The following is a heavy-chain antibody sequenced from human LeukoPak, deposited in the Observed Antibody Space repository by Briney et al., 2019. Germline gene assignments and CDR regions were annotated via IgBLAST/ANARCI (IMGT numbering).Heavy chain of an antibody. CDR3: ARGNVLGYCSSTSCLMYYFDY. CDR1: GYTFTSYA. J-gene: IGHJ4*02. CDR2: INAGNGNT. Sequence: GASVKVSCKASGYTFTSYAMHWVRQAPGQRLEWMGWINAGNGNTKYSQKFQGRVTMTRNTSISTAYMELSSLRSEDTAVYYCARGNVLGYCSSTSCLMYYFDYWGQGTLVTVSS. D-gene: IGHD2-2*01. V-gene: IGHV1-3*01.